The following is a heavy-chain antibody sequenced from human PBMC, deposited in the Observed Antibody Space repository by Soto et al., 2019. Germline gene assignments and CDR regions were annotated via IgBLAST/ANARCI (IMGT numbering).Heavy chain of an antibody. V-gene: IGHV1-8*02. CDR1: AHSVSSPH. Sequence: APVQVSCNAAAHSVSSPHSNWRQHPTGQGLEWIGWMNPHSGDTGFAQRFQGRGTMTMISSINTAYMELRSLRSQDTAVYYCARGSPWPVDHWGQGTKVTVSS. CDR2: MNPHSGDT. J-gene: IGHJ4*02. D-gene: IGHD5-12*01. CDR3: ARGSPWPVDH.